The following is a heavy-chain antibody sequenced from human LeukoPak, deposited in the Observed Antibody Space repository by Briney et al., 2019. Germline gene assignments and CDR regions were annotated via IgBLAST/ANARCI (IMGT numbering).Heavy chain of an antibody. CDR2: ISYDGSNK. CDR3: ARRAGAYSHPYDY. D-gene: IGHD4/OR15-4a*01. Sequence: PGGSLRLSCAASGFTFSRYGMHWVRQAPGKGLEWVTAISYDGSNKYYADSVKGRFTISRDNSKNTLYLQMNSLRAEDTAVYYCARRAGAYSHPYDYWGQGTLVTVSS. V-gene: IGHV3-30*14. J-gene: IGHJ4*02. CDR1: GFTFSRYG.